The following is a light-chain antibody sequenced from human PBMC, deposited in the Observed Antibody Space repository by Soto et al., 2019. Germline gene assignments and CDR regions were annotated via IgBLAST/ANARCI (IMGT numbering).Light chain of an antibody. Sequence: EVVMTQSPATLSVSPGERATLSCRASQSVSSNLAWYQQKPGQAPRLLMYGASTRATGIPARLSGSGSGTEFTHTISSLQSEDLAVYYCQQYNNWPPWTFGQGNKVEIK. V-gene: IGKV3-15*01. CDR1: QSVSSN. J-gene: IGKJ1*01. CDR2: GAS. CDR3: QQYNNWPPWT.